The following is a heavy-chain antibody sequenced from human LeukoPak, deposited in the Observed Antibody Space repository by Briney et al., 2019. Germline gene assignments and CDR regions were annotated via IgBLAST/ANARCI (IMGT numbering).Heavy chain of an antibody. J-gene: IGHJ4*02. D-gene: IGHD6-13*01. Sequence: GGSLRLSCAASGFSFSNNGMHWVRQAPGKGLEWVAVIWYDGGKKYYADSVKGRFTISRDNSKNTLHLQMDSLRAEDTAVYYCARDQGIAAAGTVDYWGQGTLVTVSS. V-gene: IGHV3-33*01. CDR3: ARDQGIAAAGTVDY. CDR1: GFSFSNNG. CDR2: IWYDGGKK.